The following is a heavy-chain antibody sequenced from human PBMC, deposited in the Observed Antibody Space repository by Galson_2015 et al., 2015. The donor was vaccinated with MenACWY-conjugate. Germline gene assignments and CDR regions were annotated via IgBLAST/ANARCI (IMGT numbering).Heavy chain of an antibody. J-gene: IGHJ4*02. V-gene: IGHV1-69*13. Sequence: SVKVSCKASGDSFNTYRFNWIRRAPGQGPEWLGGIIPVFHTTDYAQRFQGRLTITADESTSTVYMELSSLRSDDTAIYYCARPGGDYEQRTFFDYWGQGTLVTVSS. CDR3: ARPGGDYEQRTFFDY. CDR2: IIPVFHTT. CDR1: GDSFNTYR. D-gene: IGHD4-17*01.